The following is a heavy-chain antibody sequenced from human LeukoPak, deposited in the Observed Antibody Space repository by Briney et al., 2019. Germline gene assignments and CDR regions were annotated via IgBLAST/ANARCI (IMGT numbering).Heavy chain of an antibody. CDR2: ISAYNGIT. D-gene: IGHD3-22*01. Sequence: GASVKVSCKASGYTFSGYGITWVRQAPGQGLEWMGWISAYNGITNYAQNLQGRVAMTTDTSTSTAYMELRSLRSDDTAVYYCARAEIFNYDSSGYYYNAFDIWGQGTVVTVSS. J-gene: IGHJ3*02. CDR1: GYTFSGYG. V-gene: IGHV1-18*04. CDR3: ARAEIFNYDSSGYYYNAFDI.